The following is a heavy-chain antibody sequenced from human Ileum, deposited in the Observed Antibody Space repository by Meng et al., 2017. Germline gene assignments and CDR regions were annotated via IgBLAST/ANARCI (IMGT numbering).Heavy chain of an antibody. V-gene: IGHV4-31*01. D-gene: IGHD3-3*01. CDR2: MYYSGST. CDR3: ARNDLAFWYFVL. Sequence: VRRQESGPGLVRPSQTLSLTFILSGVSISSNVNYWSWIRQHPGKGLEWLGYMYYSGSTYYNPSINTPLTISLDTSKNQFSLRLDSVTAADTAVYFCARNDLAFWYFVLWGRGTLVTVSS. J-gene: IGHJ2*01. CDR1: GVSISSNVNY.